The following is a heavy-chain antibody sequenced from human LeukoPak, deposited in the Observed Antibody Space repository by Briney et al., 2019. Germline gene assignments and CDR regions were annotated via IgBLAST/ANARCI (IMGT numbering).Heavy chain of an antibody. CDR3: ARDRYSSSWYLDY. V-gene: IGHV3-33*01. CDR2: IWYDGSNK. CDR1: GFTFSSYG. J-gene: IGHJ4*02. Sequence: GGSLRLSCAASGFTFSSYGMHWVRQAPGKGLEWVAVIWYDGSNKYYADSVKGRFTISRDNSKNTLYLQLNSLRAEDTAVYYCARDRYSSSWYLDYWGQGTLVTVSS. D-gene: IGHD6-13*01.